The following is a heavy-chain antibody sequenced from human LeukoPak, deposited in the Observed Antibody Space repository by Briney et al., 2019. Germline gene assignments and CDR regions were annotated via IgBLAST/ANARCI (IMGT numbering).Heavy chain of an antibody. D-gene: IGHD3-9*01. J-gene: IGHJ4*02. CDR2: TYYRSKWYN. V-gene: IGHV6-1*01. CDR3: ARTNYDILTGYYPHSLSFDY. CDR1: GDSVSSNSAA. Sequence: SQTLSLTCAVSGDSVSSNSAARNWIRQSPSRGLEWLGRTYYRSKWYNDYAVSVKSRITINPDTSKNQFSLQLNSVTPEDTAVYYCARTNYDILTGYYPHSLSFDYWGQGTLVAVSS.